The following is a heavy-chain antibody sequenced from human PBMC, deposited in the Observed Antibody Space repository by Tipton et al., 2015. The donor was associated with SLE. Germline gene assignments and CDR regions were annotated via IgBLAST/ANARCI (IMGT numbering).Heavy chain of an antibody. CDR3: ARMDYRSAFDI. J-gene: IGHJ3*02. D-gene: IGHD3/OR15-3a*01. CDR1: GGSISSYY. CDR2: IYYSGST. V-gene: IGHV4-59*08. Sequence: TLSLTCTVSGGSISSYYWSWIRQPPGKGLEWIGYIYYSGSTNYNPSLKSRVTISVDTSKNQFSLKLSSVTAADTAVYYRARMDYRSAFDIWGQGAMVTVSS.